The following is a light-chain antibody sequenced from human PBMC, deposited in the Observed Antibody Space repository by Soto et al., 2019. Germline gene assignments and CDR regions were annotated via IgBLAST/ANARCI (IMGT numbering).Light chain of an antibody. CDR2: GAS. CDR3: QQYNNWPIT. CDR1: QSVSSN. Sequence: EIVMTQSPAPLSVSQGERATLSCRASQSVSSNLAWYQQKPGQAPRLLIYGASSRATGIPASFSGSGSGTEFTLTISSLQSEDVAVYYCQQYNNWPITLGQGTRLEIK. J-gene: IGKJ5*01. V-gene: IGKV3-15*01.